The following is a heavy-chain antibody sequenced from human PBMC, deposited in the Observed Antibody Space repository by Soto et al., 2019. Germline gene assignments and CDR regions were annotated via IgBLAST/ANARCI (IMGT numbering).Heavy chain of an antibody. CDR2: IVVGSGNK. D-gene: IGHD1-26*01. Sequence: GASVKVSCKASGFTFTSSAVQGVRQARGQRLEWIGWIVVGSGNKNYEQKFQERVNITRDMSTSTAYMELSSLRSEDTAVYYCAASLTLGIVGALDAFDIWGQGTMVTVSS. CDR1: GFTFTSSA. V-gene: IGHV1-58*01. CDR3: AASLTLGIVGALDAFDI. J-gene: IGHJ3*02.